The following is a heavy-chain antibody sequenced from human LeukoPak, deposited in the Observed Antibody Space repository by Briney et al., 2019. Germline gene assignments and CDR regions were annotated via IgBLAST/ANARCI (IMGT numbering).Heavy chain of an antibody. J-gene: IGHJ6*03. CDR3: ATFLPAAMEYYYYMDV. Sequence: GGSLRLSCAASGFTFSSYSMNWVRQAPGKGLEWVSSISSSSSTVYYADSVKGRFTISRDNAKNSLYLQMNSLRAGDTAVYYCATFLPAAMEYYYYMDVWGKGTTVTVSS. V-gene: IGHV3-48*01. CDR2: ISSSSSTV. CDR1: GFTFSSYS. D-gene: IGHD2-2*01.